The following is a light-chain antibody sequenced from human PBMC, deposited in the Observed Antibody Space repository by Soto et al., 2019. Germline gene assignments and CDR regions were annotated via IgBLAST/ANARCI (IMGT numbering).Light chain of an antibody. CDR1: SSNIGSNY. V-gene: IGLV1-47*01. CDR2: RNN. Sequence: QSVLTQPPSASGTPGQRVTISCSGSSSNIGSNYVYWYQQLPGTAPKLLIYRNNQRPSGVPDRFSGSKSGTSASLAISGLRSEDEADYYCAAWDDSLSAPVVFGGGPRSPS. J-gene: IGLJ2*01. CDR3: AAWDDSLSAPVV.